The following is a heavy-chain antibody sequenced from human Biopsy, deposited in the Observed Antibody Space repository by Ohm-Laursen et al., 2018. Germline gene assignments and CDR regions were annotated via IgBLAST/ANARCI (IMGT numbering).Heavy chain of an antibody. CDR3: AKDRRNKNWGVEI. Sequence: SLTLSCAASGFSFSSYGMHCVRQAPGKGLERVAVISDDGRNKYYIDSVRGRFTISRDNSKNTLYLQMNNVRAEDTADFSCAKDRRNKNWGVEIWGQGTLVTVSS. CDR2: ISDDGRNK. CDR1: GFSFSSYG. V-gene: IGHV3-30*18. D-gene: IGHD7-27*01. J-gene: IGHJ4*02.